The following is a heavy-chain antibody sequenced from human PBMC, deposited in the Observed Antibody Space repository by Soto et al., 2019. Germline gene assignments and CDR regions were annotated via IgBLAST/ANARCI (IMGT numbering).Heavy chain of an antibody. CDR2: ISGSGGRI. CDR1: GFTFRSYA. D-gene: IGHD1-1*01. J-gene: IGHJ4*02. V-gene: IGHV3-23*01. CDR3: AKSKGTNLFQVLFEY. Sequence: EVQLLESGGGLVQPGGSLRLSCAASGFTFRSYAMSWVRQAPGKGLEWVSDISGSGGRINYADSVKGRFTISRDNSKNTLYVHMNSLRAEDTAVYYCAKSKGTNLFQVLFEYWGQGTLVTVSS.